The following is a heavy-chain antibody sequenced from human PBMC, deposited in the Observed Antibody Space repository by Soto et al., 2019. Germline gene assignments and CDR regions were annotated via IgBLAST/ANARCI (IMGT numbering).Heavy chain of an antibody. CDR1: GYTFTTYY. Sequence: QVQLVQSGAEVKKPGASVKVSCKASGYTFTTYYMHWVRQAPGQGLEWMGMINLSFGSTTYALMLQGRVAMSRDTSTSTVYMELSSLRSEDTAIYYCARYWTAIAAAGKIPNWFDPWGQGTLVTVSS. V-gene: IGHV1-46*01. CDR3: ARYWTAIAAAGKIPNWFDP. J-gene: IGHJ5*02. CDR2: INLSFGST. D-gene: IGHD6-13*01.